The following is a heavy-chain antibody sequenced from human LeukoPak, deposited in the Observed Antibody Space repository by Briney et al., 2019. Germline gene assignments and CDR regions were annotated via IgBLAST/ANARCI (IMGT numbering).Heavy chain of an antibody. CDR2: IYHSGST. J-gene: IGHJ4*02. D-gene: IGHD3-22*01. CDR1: GYSISSGYY. Sequence: SETLSLTCTVSGYSISSGYYWGWIRQPPGKGLEWIGSIYHSGSTYYNPSLKSRVTISVKTSKNQFSLKLSSVTAADTAIYYCARVTGYMIEDYFDYWGQGTLVTVSS. CDR3: ARVTGYMIEDYFDY. V-gene: IGHV4-38-2*02.